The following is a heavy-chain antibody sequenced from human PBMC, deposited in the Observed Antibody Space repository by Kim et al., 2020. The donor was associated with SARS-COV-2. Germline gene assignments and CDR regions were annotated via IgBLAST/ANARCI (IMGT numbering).Heavy chain of an antibody. CDR3: AKADDYYDSSGSIDY. J-gene: IGHJ4*02. Sequence: DSVKGRFTISRDNSKNTLYLQRNSLRAEDTAVYYCAKADDYYDSSGSIDYWGQGTLVTVSS. D-gene: IGHD3-22*01. V-gene: IGHV3-23*01.